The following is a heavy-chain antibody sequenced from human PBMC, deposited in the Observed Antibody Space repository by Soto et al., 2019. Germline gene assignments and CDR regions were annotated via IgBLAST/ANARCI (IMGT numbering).Heavy chain of an antibody. D-gene: IGHD6-13*01. V-gene: IGHV3-23*01. CDR2: ISGSGVTT. CDR3: ARVIAAAADFDY. Sequence: PGGSLRHSCAASGLTISNYAMSWVRQAPGKGLEWVSAISGSGVTTYYADSVKGRFTISRDNSRNTLYLQMNSLRAEDTAVYYCARVIAAAADFDYWGQGTLVTVSS. CDR1: GLTISNYA. J-gene: IGHJ4*02.